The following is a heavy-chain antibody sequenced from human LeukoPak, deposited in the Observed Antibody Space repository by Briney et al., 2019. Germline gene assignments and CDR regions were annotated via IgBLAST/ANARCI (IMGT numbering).Heavy chain of an antibody. CDR2: IDGLGYST. J-gene: IGHJ4*02. V-gene: IGHV3-23*01. CDR1: GFTFRSYT. CDR3: AKELRSHTGWPFDY. Sequence: PGGSLRLSCAASGFTFRSYTMSWVRQAPGGGLEWVSAIDGLGYSTYYVDSVNGRFTISRDNSLNTLYLEMNSLTAEDTAVYYCAKELRSHTGWPFDYWGQGALVTVSS. D-gene: IGHD6-19*01.